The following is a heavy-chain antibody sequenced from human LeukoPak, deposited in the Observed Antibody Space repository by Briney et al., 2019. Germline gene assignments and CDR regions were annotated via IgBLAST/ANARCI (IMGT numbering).Heavy chain of an antibody. V-gene: IGHV1-24*01. CDR2: VDPDDGQR. D-gene: IGHD4-11*01. J-gene: IGHJ5*02. Sequence: ASVKVSCKISGYTLNDISVHWVRQPPGKGLEWMEGVDPDDGQRVYAQRFQGRVTMTEDTSTNTAYMELSRLRSEDTAVYFCAAVSGHYTLLDAWGQGALVTVST. CDR1: GYTLNDIS. CDR3: AAVSGHYTLLDA.